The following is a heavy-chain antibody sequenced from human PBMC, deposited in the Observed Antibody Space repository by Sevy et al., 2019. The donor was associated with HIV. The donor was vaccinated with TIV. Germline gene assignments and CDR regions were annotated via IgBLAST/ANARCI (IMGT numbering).Heavy chain of an antibody. CDR1: GYTFTSYG. D-gene: IGHD3-22*01. CDR2: ISAYNGNT. Sequence: ASVKVSCKASGYTFTSYGISWVRQAPGQGLEWMGWISAYNGNTNYAQKLQGRVTMTTDTSTSTSYMELRSLRSDDTAVYYCARVADYYDSSAYYPPDYWGQGTLVTVSS. V-gene: IGHV1-18*01. J-gene: IGHJ4*02. CDR3: ARVADYYDSSAYYPPDY.